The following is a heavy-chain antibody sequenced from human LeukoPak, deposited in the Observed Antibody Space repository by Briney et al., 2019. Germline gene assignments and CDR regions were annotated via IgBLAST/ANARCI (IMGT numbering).Heavy chain of an antibody. CDR2: INTNTENP. D-gene: IGHD2-2*01. CDR1: GYTFTGYY. CDR3: ARTRYCDSTSCLGGRGAFDM. V-gene: IGHV7-4-1*02. Sequence: SVKVSCKASGYTFTGYYMHWVRQAPGQGLEWMGWINTNTENPTYAQGFTGRLVFSLDTSNSTAYLQISRLEAEDTAVYYCARTRYCDSTSCLGGRGAFDMWGQGTMVTVSS. J-gene: IGHJ3*02.